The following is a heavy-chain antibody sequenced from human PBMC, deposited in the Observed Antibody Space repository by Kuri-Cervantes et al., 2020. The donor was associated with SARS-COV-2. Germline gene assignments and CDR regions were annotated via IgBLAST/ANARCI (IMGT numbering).Heavy chain of an antibody. J-gene: IGHJ4*02. CDR2: FDPEDGET. CDR1: GYTLTELS. Sequence: ASVKVSCKVSGYTLTELSMHWVRQAPGKGLEWMGGFDPEDGETIYAQKFQGRVTMTEDTSTDTAYMELSSLRSEDTAVYYCARGDFWSRPFDYWGQGTLVTVSS. D-gene: IGHD3-3*01. CDR3: ARGDFWSRPFDY. V-gene: IGHV1-24*01.